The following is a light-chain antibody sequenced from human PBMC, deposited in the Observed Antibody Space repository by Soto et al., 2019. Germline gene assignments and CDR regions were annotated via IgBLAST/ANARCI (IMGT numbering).Light chain of an antibody. V-gene: IGLV1-47*01. J-gene: IGLJ3*02. CDR3: AAWDDSLSGDWV. CDR2: RNN. CDR1: SSNVGGNY. Sequence: QPVLTQPPSASGTPGQRVTISCSGSSSNVGGNYVYWYQQLPGTAPKLLIYRNNHRPSGVPDRFSGSKSGTSASLAISGLRSEDEADYYCAAWDDSLSGDWVFGGGTKLTVL.